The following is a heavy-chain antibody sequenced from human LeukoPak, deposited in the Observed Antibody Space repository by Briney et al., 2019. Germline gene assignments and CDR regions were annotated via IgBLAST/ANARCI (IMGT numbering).Heavy chain of an antibody. CDR2: ISSSGSTI. CDR1: GFTFSSYW. J-gene: IGHJ4*02. Sequence: PGGSLRLSCAASGFTFSSYWMSWVRQAPGKGLEWVSYISSSGSTIYYADSVKGRFTISRDNAKNSLYLQMNSLRAEDTAVYYCARPQPHQLRYSSSWRFDYWGQGTLVTVSS. CDR3: ARPQPHQLRYSSSWRFDY. V-gene: IGHV3-48*04. D-gene: IGHD6-13*01.